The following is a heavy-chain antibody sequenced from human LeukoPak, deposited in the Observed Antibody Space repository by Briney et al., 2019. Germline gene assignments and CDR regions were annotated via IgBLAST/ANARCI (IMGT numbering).Heavy chain of an antibody. CDR2: INPNSGGT. CDR1: GYTFTSYY. CDR3: ARKRKSGGSATSDWFDP. V-gene: IGHV1-2*02. J-gene: IGHJ5*02. Sequence: ASVKVSCKASGYTFTSYYMHWVRQAPGQGLEWMGWINPNSGGTNYAQKFQGRVTMTRDTSISTAYMELSRLRSDDTAVYYCARKRKSGGSATSDWFDPWGQGTLVTVSS. D-gene: IGHD2-15*01.